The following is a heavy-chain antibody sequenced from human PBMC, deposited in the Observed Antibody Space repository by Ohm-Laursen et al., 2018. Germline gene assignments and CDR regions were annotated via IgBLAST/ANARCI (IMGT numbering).Heavy chain of an antibody. J-gene: IGHJ4*02. Sequence: SLRLSCSASGFTFRSYAMTWVRQAPGKGLEWVSSITNSNGGHSTYYADSVKGRFTISRDNSKNTLYLQMNSLRADDTAVYYCAKHRSATWVHKRFDYWGQGTPVTVSS. CDR2: ITNSNGGHST. CDR3: AKHRSATWVHKRFDY. CDR1: GFTFRSYA. V-gene: IGHV3-23*01. D-gene: IGHD5-12*01.